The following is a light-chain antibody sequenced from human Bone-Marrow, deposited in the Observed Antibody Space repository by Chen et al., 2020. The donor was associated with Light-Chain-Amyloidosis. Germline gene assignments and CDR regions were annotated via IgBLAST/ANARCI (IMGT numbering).Light chain of an antibody. Sequence: SYVPTQPSSVSVAPGQTATIACGGNNIGSTSVHWYQQTPGQAPLLVVYDASDRPSGIPERLSGSNSGNTATLTISRVEAGDEADYYCQVWDRSSDRPVFGGGTKLTVL. V-gene: IGLV3-21*02. CDR1: NIGSTS. CDR3: QVWDRSSDRPV. J-gene: IGLJ3*02. CDR2: DAS.